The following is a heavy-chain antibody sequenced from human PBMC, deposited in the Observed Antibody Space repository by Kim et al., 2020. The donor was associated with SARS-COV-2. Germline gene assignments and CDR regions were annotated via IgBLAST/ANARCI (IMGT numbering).Heavy chain of an antibody. V-gene: IGHV4-34*01. CDR3: ARGGGIAAAGILPFDY. CDR2: INHSGST. D-gene: IGHD6-13*01. Sequence: SETLSLTCAVYGGSFSGYYWSWIRQPPGKGLEWIGEINHSGSTNYNPSLKSRVTISVDTSKNQFSLKLSSVTAADTAVYYCARGGGIAAAGILPFDYWGQGTLVTVSS. J-gene: IGHJ4*02. CDR1: GGSFSGYY.